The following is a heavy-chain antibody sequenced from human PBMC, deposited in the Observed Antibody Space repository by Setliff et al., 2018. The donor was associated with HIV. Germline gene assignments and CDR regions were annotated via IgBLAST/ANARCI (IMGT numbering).Heavy chain of an antibody. CDR3: ASRVYYYDESRTLREEGFVP. CDR2: IYHDGKT. Sequence: PSETLSLTCNVSGFSFRNSFYNWGWIRQPPGKGLEWTGSIYHDGKTYYNPSLKSRLTISVDTPKNQFSLKLNSVTAADTAVYYCASRVYYYDESRTLREEGFVPWGQGTLVTVSS. V-gene: IGHV4-39*01. J-gene: IGHJ5*02. D-gene: IGHD3-22*01. CDR1: GFSFRNSFYN.